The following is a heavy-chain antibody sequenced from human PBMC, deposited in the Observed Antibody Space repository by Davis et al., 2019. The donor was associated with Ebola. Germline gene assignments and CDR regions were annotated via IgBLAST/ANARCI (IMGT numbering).Heavy chain of an antibody. Sequence: PGGSLRLSCAASGFTFSSYSMNWVRQAPGKGLEWVSAISGSGGSTYYADSVKGRFTISRDNSKNTLYLQMNSLRAEDTAVYYCARGPAGGATAAQNDYWGQGTLVTVSS. J-gene: IGHJ4*02. CDR2: ISGSGGST. CDR3: ARGPAGGATAAQNDY. CDR1: GFTFSSYS. V-gene: IGHV3-23*01. D-gene: IGHD2-2*01.